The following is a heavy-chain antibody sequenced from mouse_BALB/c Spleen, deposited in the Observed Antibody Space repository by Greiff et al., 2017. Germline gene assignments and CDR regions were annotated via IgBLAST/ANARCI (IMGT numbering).Heavy chain of an antibody. V-gene: IGHV1-80*01. J-gene: IGHJ3*01. Sequence: VQLQQSGAELVRPGSSVKISCKASGYAFSSYWMNWVKQRPGQGLEWIGQIYPGDGDTNYNGKFKGKATLTADKSSSTAYMQLSSLTSEDSAVYFCARWTTVVEGFAYWGQGTLVTVSA. CDR3: ARWTTVVEGFAY. D-gene: IGHD1-1*01. CDR1: GYAFSSYW. CDR2: IYPGDGDT.